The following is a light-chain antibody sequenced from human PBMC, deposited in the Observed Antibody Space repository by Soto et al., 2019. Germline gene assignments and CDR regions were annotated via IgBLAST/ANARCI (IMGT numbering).Light chain of an antibody. CDR1: QSVSSSS. J-gene: IGKJ5*01. Sequence: DILLTQSPGILSLSPGETATLSCRASQSVSSSSFAWYQQKAGQAPRLLIYAASNRATGIPDRFSGSGSGTDFTLTISRLEPEDFVVYYCQQYGSSLPITFGQGTRLEIK. CDR2: AAS. V-gene: IGKV3-20*01. CDR3: QQYGSSLPIT.